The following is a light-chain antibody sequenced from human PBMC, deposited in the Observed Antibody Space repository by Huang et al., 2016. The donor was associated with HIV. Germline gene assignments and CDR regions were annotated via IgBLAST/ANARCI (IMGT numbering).Light chain of an antibody. CDR2: WAS. J-gene: IGKJ5*01. V-gene: IGKV4-1*01. Sequence: DIVMTQSPDSLAVSLGERATINCKSSQSVLYSSNNKNYLAWYQQKAGQPHKLLIYWASTRESGVPDRFSGSGSGTDFTLTISSLQAEDVAVYYCQQYYSTPPTFGQGTRLEIK. CDR1: QSVLYSSNNKNY. CDR3: QQYYSTPPT.